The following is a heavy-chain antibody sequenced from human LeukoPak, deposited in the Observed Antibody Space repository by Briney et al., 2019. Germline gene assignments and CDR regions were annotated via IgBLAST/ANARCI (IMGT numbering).Heavy chain of an antibody. CDR3: ARSQYCSSTSCSEDHFDY. Sequence: GESLKISCKGSGYSFTSYWIGWVRQMPGKGLEWMGIIYPGDSDTRYSPSFQGQVTISADKSISTAYLQWSSLKASDTAMYYCARSQYCSSTSCSEDHFDYWGQGTLVTVSS. CDR2: IYPGDSDT. V-gene: IGHV5-51*01. D-gene: IGHD2-2*01. CDR1: GYSFTSYW. J-gene: IGHJ4*02.